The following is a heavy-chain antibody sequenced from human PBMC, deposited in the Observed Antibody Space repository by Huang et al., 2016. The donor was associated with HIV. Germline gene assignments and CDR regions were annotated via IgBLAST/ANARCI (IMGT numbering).Heavy chain of an antibody. D-gene: IGHD2-21*02. CDR3: ARGLRFCRGGDCFPTHFQH. CDR2: INHSGRA. Sequence: QVRLQHWGAGLLKPSETLSLTCAVYGGSFSGYQGTWIRQSPGNGLEWIGEINHSGRATYNPARKTRVTRTGDMSKNQFSLKMTSLTVADTSVYFCARGLRFCRGGDCFPTHFQHWSQG. V-gene: IGHV4-34*02. CDR1: GGSFSGYQ. J-gene: IGHJ1*01.